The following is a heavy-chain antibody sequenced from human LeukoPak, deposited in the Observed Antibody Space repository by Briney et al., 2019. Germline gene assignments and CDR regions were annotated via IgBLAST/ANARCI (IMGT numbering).Heavy chain of an antibody. V-gene: IGHV1-18*01. CDR1: GYTFTSYG. CDR3: ARDCSGGSCYWV. D-gene: IGHD2-15*01. Sequence: ASVKVSCKASGYTFTSYGISWVRQAPGQGLEWMGRISAYNGNTNYAQKLQGRVTMTTDTSTSTAYMELRSLRSDDTAVYYCARDCSGGSCYWVWGQGTLVTVSS. CDR2: ISAYNGNT. J-gene: IGHJ4*02.